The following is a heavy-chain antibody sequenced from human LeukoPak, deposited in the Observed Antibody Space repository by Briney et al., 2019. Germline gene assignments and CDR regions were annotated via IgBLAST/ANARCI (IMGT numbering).Heavy chain of an antibody. D-gene: IGHD2-15*01. CDR2: ISGSGGST. Sequence: GGSLRPSCAASGFTFSSYAMSWVRQAPGKGLEWVSAISGSGGSTYYADSVKGRFTISRDNSKNTLYLQMNSLRAEDTAVYYCAKIGNCSGGSCYRVDAFDIWGQGTMVTVSS. CDR1: GFTFSSYA. V-gene: IGHV3-23*01. CDR3: AKIGNCSGGSCYRVDAFDI. J-gene: IGHJ3*02.